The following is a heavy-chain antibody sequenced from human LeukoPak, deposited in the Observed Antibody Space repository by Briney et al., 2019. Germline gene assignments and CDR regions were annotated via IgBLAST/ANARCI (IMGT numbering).Heavy chain of an antibody. CDR3: ASLREYIAYYDSSGYYYDY. Sequence: PSETLSLTCTVSGGSISSSSYYWGWIRQPPGKGMEWLGSIYYSGSTYYNPSLKSRVTISVDTSKDQFSLKLSSVTAADTAVYYCASLREYIAYYDSSGYYYDYWGQGTLVTVSS. D-gene: IGHD3-22*01. V-gene: IGHV4-39*01. CDR1: GGSISSSSYY. J-gene: IGHJ4*02. CDR2: IYYSGST.